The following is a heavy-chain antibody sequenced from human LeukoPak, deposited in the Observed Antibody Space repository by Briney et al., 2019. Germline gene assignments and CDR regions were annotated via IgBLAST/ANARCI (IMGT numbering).Heavy chain of an antibody. Sequence: PGGSLRLSCAASGFTFSNYAMSWVRQAPGKGLEWISGISSSGGNTYYADSVKGRFTISRDNSKNTLYLQMNSLRAEDTAVYYCAKGYCSSTSCYAAYFDYWGQGSLVTVSS. CDR2: ISSSGGNT. J-gene: IGHJ4*02. CDR1: GFTFSNYA. D-gene: IGHD2-2*01. V-gene: IGHV3-23*01. CDR3: AKGYCSSTSCYAAYFDY.